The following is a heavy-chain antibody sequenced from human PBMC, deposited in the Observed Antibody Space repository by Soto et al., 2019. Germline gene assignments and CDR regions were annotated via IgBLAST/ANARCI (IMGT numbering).Heavy chain of an antibody. CDR3: ARGRRGTVTTRNWFDR. CDR2: INHSGST. V-gene: IGHV4-34*01. D-gene: IGHD4-4*01. J-gene: IGHJ5*02. Sequence: SETLSLTCAVYGGSFSGYYWSWIRQPPGKGLEWIGEINHSGSTNYNPSLQSRVTISVDKSKNQFFLKLSSVTAADAAGYYCARGRRGTVTTRNWFDRWGQGTLVTVSS. CDR1: GGSFSGYY.